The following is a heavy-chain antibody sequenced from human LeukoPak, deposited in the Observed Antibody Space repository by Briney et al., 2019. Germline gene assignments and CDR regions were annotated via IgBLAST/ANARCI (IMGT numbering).Heavy chain of an antibody. V-gene: IGHV3-30*02. J-gene: IGHJ4*02. Sequence: GGSLRLSCAASGFSFSSYAMHWVRQAPGKGLDWLAFIRYDGSNKYYADSVKGRFTISRDNSKNTLYLQMNSLRAEDTAVYYCAKPHFDYWGQGTLVTVSS. CDR2: IRYDGSNK. CDR1: GFSFSSYA. CDR3: AKPHFDY.